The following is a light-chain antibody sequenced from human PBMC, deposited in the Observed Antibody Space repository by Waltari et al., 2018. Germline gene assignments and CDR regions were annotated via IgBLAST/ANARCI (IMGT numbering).Light chain of an antibody. J-gene: IGKJ3*01. V-gene: IGKV1-8*01. CDR2: DAS. CDR1: QDISSY. CDR3: QQYYDYPLT. Sequence: AIRITQSPSSLSASTGDKVTISCRASQDISSYLAWYQQEPWKAPKLLIYDASTLQRGVPSRFSGSGSGTDFTLTINCLQSEDFATYYCQQYYDYPLTFGPGTKVDIK.